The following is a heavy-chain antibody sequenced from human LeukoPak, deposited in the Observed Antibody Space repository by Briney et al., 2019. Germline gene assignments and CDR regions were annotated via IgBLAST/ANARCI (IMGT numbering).Heavy chain of an antibody. CDR2: IRYDGSNK. D-gene: IGHD2-2*01. V-gene: IGHV3-30*02. Sequence: PGGSLRLSCAASGFTFSSYGMHWVRQAPGKGLEWVAFIRYDGSNKYYADSVKGRFTISRDNSKNTLYLQMNSLRAEDTAVYYCAKVSEAAIGAFDIWGQGTMVTVSS. CDR3: AKVSEAAIGAFDI. J-gene: IGHJ3*02. CDR1: GFTFSSYG.